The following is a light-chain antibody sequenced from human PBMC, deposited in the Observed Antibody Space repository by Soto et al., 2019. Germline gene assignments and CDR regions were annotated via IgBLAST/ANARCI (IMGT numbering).Light chain of an antibody. CDR1: QSVSSTY. CDR2: GVS. J-gene: IGKJ1*01. V-gene: IGKV3-20*01. Sequence: ENVLTQSPGTLSLSPGERATLSCRATQSVSSTYLAWYQQKPGQAPRLLIYGVSSRTTGIPDRLSGSGSGTDFTLTIRRLEPEDFAVYYCQQYGSSPRTFGQGTKVEIK. CDR3: QQYGSSPRT.